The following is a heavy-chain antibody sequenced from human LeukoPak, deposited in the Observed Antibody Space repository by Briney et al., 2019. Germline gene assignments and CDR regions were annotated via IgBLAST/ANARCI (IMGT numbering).Heavy chain of an antibody. CDR2: IIPIFGTA. CDR3: ATDRSIVGAYDAFDI. CDR1: GGTFSSYA. Sequence: GSSVKVSCKASGGTFSSYAISWVRQAPGQGLEWMGGIIPIFGTANYAQKFQGRVTITTDESTSTAYMELSSLRSEDKAVYYCATDRSIVGAYDAFDIWGQGTMVTVSS. J-gene: IGHJ3*02. V-gene: IGHV1-69*05. D-gene: IGHD1-26*01.